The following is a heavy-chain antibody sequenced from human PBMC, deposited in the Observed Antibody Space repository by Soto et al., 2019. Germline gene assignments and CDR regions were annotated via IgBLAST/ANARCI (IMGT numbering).Heavy chain of an antibody. D-gene: IGHD2-15*01. V-gene: IGHV4-39*01. Sequence: SETLSLTCTVSGGSISSSSYYWGWIRQPPGKGLEWIGSIYYSGSTYYNPSLKSRVTISVDTSKNQFSLKLSSVTAADTAVYYCARQIVVVVAATTNWFDPWGQGTLVTVSS. CDR3: ARQIVVVVAATTNWFDP. CDR1: GGSISSSSYY. CDR2: IYYSGST. J-gene: IGHJ5*02.